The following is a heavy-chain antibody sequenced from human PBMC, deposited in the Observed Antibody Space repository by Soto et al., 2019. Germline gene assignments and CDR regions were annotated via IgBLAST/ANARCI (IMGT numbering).Heavy chain of an antibody. Sequence: EVQLVESGGGLVRPGGSLKVSCTVSGFTFSGSSIHWVRHSSGRGLEWVGRMRSGAKNFATEYGASMKGRFIISRDDSKNTAYLEMNSLTADDTAVYYCQWRDNMDVWGTGTTVIVSS. CDR3: QWRDNMDV. D-gene: IGHD6-19*01. J-gene: IGHJ6*04. CDR1: GFTFSGSS. V-gene: IGHV3-73*01. CDR2: MRSGAKNFAT.